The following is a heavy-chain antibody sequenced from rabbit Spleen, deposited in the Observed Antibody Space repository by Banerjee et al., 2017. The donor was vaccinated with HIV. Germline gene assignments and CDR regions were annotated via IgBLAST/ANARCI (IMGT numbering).Heavy chain of an antibody. D-gene: IGHD6-1*01. J-gene: IGHJ6*01. Sequence: QLEESAGGLVQPGGSLKLSCKASGFTLSSYYMNWVRQAPGKGLEWIGYIDPVFGITYYANWVNGRFSISRENAQNTVFLQMTSLTAADTATYFCASTYSYGDSGYFLDLWGQGTLVTVS. V-gene: IGHV1S7*01. CDR2: IDPVFGIT. CDR3: ASTYSYGDSGYFLDL. CDR1: GFTLSSYY.